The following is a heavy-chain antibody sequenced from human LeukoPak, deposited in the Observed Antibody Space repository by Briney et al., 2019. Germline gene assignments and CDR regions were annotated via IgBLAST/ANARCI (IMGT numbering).Heavy chain of an antibody. D-gene: IGHD4-17*01. CDR1: GGTFSSYA. Sequence: SVKVSCKASGGTFSSYAISWVRQAPGQGLEWMGGIIPIFGTANYAQKFQDRVTITADESTSTAYMELSSLRSEDTAVYYCARESNPQYGDNWFDPWGQGTLVTVSS. V-gene: IGHV1-69*13. J-gene: IGHJ5*02. CDR3: ARESNPQYGDNWFDP. CDR2: IIPIFGTA.